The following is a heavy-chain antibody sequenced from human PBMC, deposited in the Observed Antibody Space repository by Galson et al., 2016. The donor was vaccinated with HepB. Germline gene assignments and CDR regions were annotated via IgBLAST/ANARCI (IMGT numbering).Heavy chain of an antibody. D-gene: IGHD3-3*01. CDR3: ARDRPIYTDDYYCYYGMDV. Sequence: SVKVSCKAPGGTFSSHSISWVRQAPGQGLEWMGRDIPILGTANYAQKFQGRVTMTADKSTSTAYMELNSLRSEDTAVYYCARDRPIYTDDYYCYYGMDVWGKGTTVIVSS. CDR1: GGTFSSHS. CDR2: DIPILGTA. J-gene: IGHJ6*04. V-gene: IGHV1-69*08.